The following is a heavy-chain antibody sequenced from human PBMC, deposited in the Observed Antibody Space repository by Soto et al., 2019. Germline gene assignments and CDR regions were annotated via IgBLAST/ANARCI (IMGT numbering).Heavy chain of an antibody. J-gene: IGHJ6*02. CDR1: GGTFSSYA. D-gene: IGHD4-17*01. Sequence: QVQLVQSGAEVKKPGSSVKVSCKASGGTFSSYAISWVRQAPGQGLEWMGGIIPIFCTANYAQKFQGRVTITADESTSTAYMELSSLRSDDAAVYYCGRDLTVAGMDVWGQGTTVTVSS. CDR3: GRDLTVAGMDV. CDR2: IIPIFCTA. V-gene: IGHV1-69*01.